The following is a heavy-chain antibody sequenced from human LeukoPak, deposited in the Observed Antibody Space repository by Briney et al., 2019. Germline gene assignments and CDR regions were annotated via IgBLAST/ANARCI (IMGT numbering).Heavy chain of an antibody. CDR2: IDWDDDK. CDR1: GFSLSTSGMC. V-gene: IGHV2-70*11. J-gene: IGHJ4*02. CDR3: ARIRGHSYGNRPFDY. Sequence: ESGPALVKPTQTLTLTCTFSGFSLSTSGMCVSWIRQPPGKALEWLARIDWDDDKYYSTSLKTRLTISKDTSKNQVVLTMTNMDPVDTATYHCARIRGHSYGNRPFDYWGQGTLVTVSS. D-gene: IGHD5-18*01.